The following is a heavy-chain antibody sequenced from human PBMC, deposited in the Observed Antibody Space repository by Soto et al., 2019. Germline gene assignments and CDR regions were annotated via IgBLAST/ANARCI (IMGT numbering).Heavy chain of an antibody. J-gene: IGHJ6*03. D-gene: IGHD3-10*01. Sequence: SETLSLTCTVSGGSISSGGYYWSWVRQHPGKGLEWIGYIYYSGSTYYNPSLKSRLTISVDTSKNQFSLKLSSVTAADTAVYYCARVFLSSSGSYSRFYYYMDVWGKGTTVTVSS. V-gene: IGHV4-31*03. CDR1: GGSISSGGYY. CDR3: ARVFLSSSGSYSRFYYYMDV. CDR2: IYYSGST.